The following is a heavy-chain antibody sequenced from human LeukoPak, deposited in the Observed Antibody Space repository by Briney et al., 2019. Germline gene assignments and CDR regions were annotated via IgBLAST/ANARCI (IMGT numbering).Heavy chain of an antibody. CDR1: GGTFSSYA. J-gene: IGHJ4*02. V-gene: IGHV1-69*05. CDR3: ASGSSLLLDY. CDR2: IIPIFGTA. Sequence: GALVKVSCKASGGTFSSYAISWVRQAPGQGLEWMGGIIPIFGTANYAQKFQGRVTITTDESTSTAYMELSSLRSEDTAVYYCASGSSLLLDYWGQGTLVTVSS. D-gene: IGHD2-15*01.